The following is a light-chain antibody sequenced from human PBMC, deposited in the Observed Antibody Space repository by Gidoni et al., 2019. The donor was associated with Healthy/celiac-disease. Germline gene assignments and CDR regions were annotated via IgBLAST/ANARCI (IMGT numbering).Light chain of an antibody. V-gene: IGKV3-20*01. CDR2: GAS. J-gene: IGKJ3*01. CDR3: QQYGSYPFT. CDR1: QSVSSSD. Sequence: EIVLTQSPGTLSLSPGERATLSCSASQSVSSSDLAWYQQKPGQAPRLLIYGASSRATGIPDRFSGSGSGTDFTLTISRLEPEDFAVYYCQQYGSYPFTCXXXTKVDIK.